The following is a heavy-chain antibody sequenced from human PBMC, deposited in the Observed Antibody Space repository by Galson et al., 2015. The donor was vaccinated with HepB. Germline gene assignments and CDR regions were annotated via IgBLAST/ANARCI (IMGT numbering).Heavy chain of an antibody. V-gene: IGHV3-48*01. CDR2: ISSDSTTI. Sequence: SLRLSCAASGFRLTDYAMNWVRRAPGKGLEWAAYISSDSTTIHSADSVKGRFTISRDNAKNSVFLQMNSLRGEDTAVYYCVRDRGSGFGGNDVPSFDYWGRGSLVTVSP. J-gene: IGHJ4*02. D-gene: IGHD5-12*01. CDR3: VRDRGSGFGGNDVPSFDY. CDR1: GFRLTDYA.